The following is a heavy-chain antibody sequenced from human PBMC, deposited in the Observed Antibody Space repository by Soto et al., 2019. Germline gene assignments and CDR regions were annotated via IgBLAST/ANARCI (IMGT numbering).Heavy chain of an antibody. V-gene: IGHV1-69*02. CDR1: GGTFSSYT. Sequence: QVQLVQSGAEVKKPGSSVKVSCKASGGTFSSYTISWVRQAPGQGLEWMGRIIPILGIANYAQKFQGRVXIXGDKATSTADMELSSLRSEDTAVYYCARVGLTRVDPWGQGTLVTVSS. CDR2: IIPILGIA. D-gene: IGHD1-26*01. CDR3: ARVGLTRVDP. J-gene: IGHJ5*02.